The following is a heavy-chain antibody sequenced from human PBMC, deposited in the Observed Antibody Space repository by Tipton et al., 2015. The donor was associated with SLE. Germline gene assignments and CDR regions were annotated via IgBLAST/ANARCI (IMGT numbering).Heavy chain of an antibody. V-gene: IGHV4-59*01. CDR3: ARDQVGVGDFDY. D-gene: IGHD3-16*01. Sequence: TLSLTCTVSGGSINSYYWNWIRQPSGKGLEWIGYFHHSGSTNYNPSLQSRVTISRDPSKNQFSLNLSSATAADTAVYYCARDQVGVGDFDYWGQGALVTVSS. CDR1: GGSINSYY. J-gene: IGHJ4*02. CDR2: FHHSGST.